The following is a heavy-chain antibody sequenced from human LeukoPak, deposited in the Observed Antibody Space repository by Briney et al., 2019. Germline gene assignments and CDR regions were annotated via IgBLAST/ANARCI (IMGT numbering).Heavy chain of an antibody. CDR1: GFTVTGNY. J-gene: IGHJ5*02. Sequence: GGSLRLSCVASGFTVTGNYMSWVRQAPGRGLEWVSVMYSSGSTYYTVSKKGGGTISRHNSKHTQSLQVNSLRGEDSTVYFCVRYRSRRWYDDWGQGTLVTVSS. CDR3: VRYRSRRWYDD. CDR2: MYSSGST. D-gene: IGHD1-26*01. V-gene: IGHV3-66*01.